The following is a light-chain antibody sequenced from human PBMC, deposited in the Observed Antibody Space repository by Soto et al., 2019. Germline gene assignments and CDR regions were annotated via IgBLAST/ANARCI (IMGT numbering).Light chain of an antibody. V-gene: IGKV1-27*01. CDR3: QKYTNVPA. J-gene: IGKJ4*01. CDR1: QGISNY. CDR2: AAS. Sequence: DIQMTQSPSSLSASVGDRVNITCRGSQGISNYLAWYQQIPGKVPKLLISAASNLQSGVPSRFSGSGSGTDFTLTISSLQPEDVATYYCQKYTNVPAFGGGTKVEIK.